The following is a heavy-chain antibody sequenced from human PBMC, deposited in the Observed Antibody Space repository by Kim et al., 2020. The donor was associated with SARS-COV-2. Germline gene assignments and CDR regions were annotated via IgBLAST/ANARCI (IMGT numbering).Heavy chain of an antibody. CDR2: ISGSGGST. CDR1: GFTFSSYA. J-gene: IGHJ4*02. Sequence: GGSLRLSCAASGFTFSSYAMSWVRQAPGKGLEWVSAISGSGGSTYYADSVKGRFTISRDNSKNTLYLQMNSLRAEDTAVYYCASKRRELGIGYWGQGTLVTVSS. CDR3: ASKRRELGIGY. D-gene: IGHD7-27*01. V-gene: IGHV3-23*01.